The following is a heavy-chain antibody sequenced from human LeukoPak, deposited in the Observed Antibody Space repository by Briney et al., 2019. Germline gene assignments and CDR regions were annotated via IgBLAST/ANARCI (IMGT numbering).Heavy chain of an antibody. V-gene: IGHV3-11*01. CDR1: GFTFSDNY. CDR2: ISGNGGVI. CDR3: ARDGGLVRGDAFDI. Sequence: GGSLRLSCAASGFTFSDNYMTWVRQAPGKGLEWLSYISGNGGVIQYADSVKGRFTISGDNAKNSLYLQMNSLRAEDTALYHCARDGGLVRGDAFDIWGQGTMVTVSS. J-gene: IGHJ3*02.